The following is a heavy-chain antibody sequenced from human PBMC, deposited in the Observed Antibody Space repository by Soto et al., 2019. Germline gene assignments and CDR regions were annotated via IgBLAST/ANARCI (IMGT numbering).Heavy chain of an antibody. CDR1: GGSFSGYY. D-gene: IGHD4-17*01. J-gene: IGHJ4*02. V-gene: IGHV4-34*01. CDR3: SRGRRSAVTIDY. CDR2: INHSGST. Sequence: QVQLQQWGAGLLKPSETLSLTCAVYGGSFSGYYWSWIRQPPGKGLEWIGEINHSGSTNYNPSLKSRVTISVDTSKNPFSLKLSSVPAADTAVYYCSRGRRSAVTIDYWGQGTLVTVSS.